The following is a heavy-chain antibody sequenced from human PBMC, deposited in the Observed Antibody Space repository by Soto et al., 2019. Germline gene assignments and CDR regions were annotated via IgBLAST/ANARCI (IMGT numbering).Heavy chain of an antibody. CDR3: AREGGDGYRRFDP. V-gene: IGHV4-59*01. J-gene: IGHJ5*02. CDR2: IYYSGST. D-gene: IGHD3-16*01. Sequence: SETLSLTCTVSGGSISSYYWSWIRQPPGKGLEWIGYIYYSGSTNYNPSLKSRVTISVDTSKNQFSLKLSSVTAADTAVYYCAREGGDGYRRFDPWGQGILVTVSS. CDR1: GGSISSYY.